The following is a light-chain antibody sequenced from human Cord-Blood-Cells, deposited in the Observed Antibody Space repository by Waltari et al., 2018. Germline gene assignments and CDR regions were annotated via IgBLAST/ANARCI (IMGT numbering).Light chain of an antibody. Sequence: EIVMTQYPAPRSASPGERATLACRASQSVSSNLAWYQQKPGQAPRLLIYGASTRATGIPARFSGSGSGTEFTLTISSLQSEDFAVYYCQQYNNWPRTFGQGTKVEIK. V-gene: IGKV3-15*01. CDR3: QQYNNWPRT. CDR1: QSVSSN. CDR2: GAS. J-gene: IGKJ1*01.